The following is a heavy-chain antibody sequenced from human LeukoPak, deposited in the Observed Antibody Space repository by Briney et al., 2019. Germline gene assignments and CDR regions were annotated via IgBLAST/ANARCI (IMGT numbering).Heavy chain of an antibody. V-gene: IGHV3-53*01. CDR2: IYSGGST. CDR3: ARDVGPYYDILTGYYGGYYFDY. Sequence: GGSLRLSCAASGFTVCSNYMSWVRQAPGKGLEWVSVIYSGGSTYYADSVKGRFTISRDNSKNTLYLQMNSLRAEDTAVYYCARDVGPYYDILTGYYGGYYFDYWGQGALVTVSS. D-gene: IGHD3-9*01. J-gene: IGHJ4*02. CDR1: GFTVCSNY.